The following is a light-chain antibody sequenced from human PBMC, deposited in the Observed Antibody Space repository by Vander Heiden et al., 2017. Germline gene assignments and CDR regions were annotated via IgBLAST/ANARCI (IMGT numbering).Light chain of an antibody. V-gene: IGLV1-51*01. J-gene: IGLJ2*01. Sequence: QSVLTQPPSVSAAPGQKVTISCSGSSSNIGNIYVSWYQQLPGTAPYRMFIGPQPSGIPDRFSGSKSGTSATLGITGLQTGDEADYYCGTWDSSLSAVVFGGGTKLTVL. CDR2: FIG. CDR3: GTWDSSLSAVV. CDR1: SSNIGNIY.